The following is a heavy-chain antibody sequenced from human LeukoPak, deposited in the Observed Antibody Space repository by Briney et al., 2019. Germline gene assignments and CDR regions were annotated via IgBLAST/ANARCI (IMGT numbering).Heavy chain of an antibody. Sequence: SETLSLTCTVSGGSISSGGYYWSWIRQPPGKGLEWIGYIYHSGSTYYNPSLKSRVTISVDRSKNQFSLKLSSVTAADTAVYYCARDRRYSGSYPAVYYYMDVWGKGTTVTVSS. CDR3: ARDRRYSGSYPAVYYYMDV. D-gene: IGHD1-26*01. J-gene: IGHJ6*03. CDR1: GGSISSGGYY. CDR2: IYHSGST. V-gene: IGHV4-30-2*01.